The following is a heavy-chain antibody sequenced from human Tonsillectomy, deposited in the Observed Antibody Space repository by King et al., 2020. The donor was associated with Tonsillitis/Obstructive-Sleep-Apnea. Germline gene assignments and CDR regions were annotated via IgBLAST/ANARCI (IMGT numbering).Heavy chain of an antibody. D-gene: IGHD2-2*03. CDR2: INHSGGT. Sequence: VQLQQWGAGLLKPSETLSLTCAVHGGSFSGNYWTWIRQPPGKGLEWIGEINHSGGTNYNPSLKGLATISVDTPKSQFSLMLNSVTAADTAVYYCARVGNCSSTGCFDYWGQGTLVTVSS. J-gene: IGHJ4*02. CDR3: ARVGNCSSTGCFDY. V-gene: IGHV4-34*01. CDR1: GGSFSGNY.